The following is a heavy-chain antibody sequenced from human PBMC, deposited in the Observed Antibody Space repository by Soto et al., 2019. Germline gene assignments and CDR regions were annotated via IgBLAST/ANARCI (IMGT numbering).Heavy chain of an antibody. CDR1: GFTFSTYG. CDR3: ATEYDP. D-gene: IGHD6-6*01. Sequence: PGGSLRLSCAASGFTFSTYGMHWVRQAPGKGLEWVAGIWYDGSEEYYGDSVKGRFTILRDNSKNMLFLQMNSLRVEDTAIYYCATEYDPWGQGTLVTVSS. CDR2: IWYDGSEE. V-gene: IGHV3-33*01. J-gene: IGHJ5*02.